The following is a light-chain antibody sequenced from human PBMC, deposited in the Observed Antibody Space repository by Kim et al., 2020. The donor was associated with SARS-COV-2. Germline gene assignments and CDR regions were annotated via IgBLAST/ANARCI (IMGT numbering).Light chain of an antibody. CDR3: QQYGSSAC. CDR1: QSVSSTY. V-gene: IGKV3-20*01. CDR2: GAS. J-gene: IGKJ4*01. Sequence: SLSPGERATPPCRVRQSVSSTYPAWYQQKPGQTPTLLIYGASSRATGIPGRFSGSVSGTDFTPTTSRLEPEDFAVYYCQQYGSSACFGGGPKVDIK.